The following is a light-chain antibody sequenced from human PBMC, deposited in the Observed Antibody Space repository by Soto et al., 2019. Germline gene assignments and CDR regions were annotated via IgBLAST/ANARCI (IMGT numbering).Light chain of an antibody. CDR2: AAS. V-gene: IGKV1-12*01. CDR1: QGISSW. J-gene: IGKJ4*01. Sequence: DIQMTESPSSVSASVGVRVTITCRASQGISSWVAWYQQKPGKAPNLLIYAASSLQSGVPSRFSGSGSGTEFTLTISSLLPEDFATYYCQQADTFPLTFGGGTKV. CDR3: QQADTFPLT.